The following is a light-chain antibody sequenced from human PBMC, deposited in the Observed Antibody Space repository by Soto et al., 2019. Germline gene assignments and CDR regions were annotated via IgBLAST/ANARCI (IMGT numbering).Light chain of an antibody. CDR2: GAF. CDR3: QQYDSSPCT. V-gene: IGKV3-20*01. J-gene: IGKJ2*02. CDR1: QSVNADF. Sequence: EIVLTQSPGTLYSSPGERAILTCRASQSVNADFFAWYQHKPGQAPRLLIYGAFRRPSGIPDRFSGSGSGTDFTLTISRLESEDFAVYYCQQYDSSPCTFGQGTNLEIK.